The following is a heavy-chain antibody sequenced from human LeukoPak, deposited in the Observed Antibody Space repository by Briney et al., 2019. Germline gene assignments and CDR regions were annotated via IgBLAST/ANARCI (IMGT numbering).Heavy chain of an antibody. D-gene: IGHD4-17*01. CDR2: ICHSGST. CDR1: GYSISSGYY. J-gene: IGHJ4*02. V-gene: IGHV4-38-2*02. Sequence: PSETLSLTCTVFGYSISSGYYWGWIRQPPGKGLEWIGSICHSGSTYYNPSLKSRVTISVDTSKNQFSLKLSSVTAADTAVYYCASLYGDSPDPFDYWGQGTLVTVSS. CDR3: ASLYGDSPDPFDY.